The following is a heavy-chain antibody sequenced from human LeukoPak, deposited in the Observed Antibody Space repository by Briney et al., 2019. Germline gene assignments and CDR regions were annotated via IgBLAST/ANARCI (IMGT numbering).Heavy chain of an antibody. V-gene: IGHV3-23*01. Sequence: GGSLRLSCAASGFTFSSYAMSWVRQAPGKGLQWVSAISGSGGSIYYADSVKSRFTISRDNSKNTLYLQMNSLRAEDTAVYYCAKAGYCSGGSCKGSFDYWGQGTLVTVSS. J-gene: IGHJ4*02. D-gene: IGHD2-15*01. CDR1: GFTFSSYA. CDR2: ISGSGGSI. CDR3: AKAGYCSGGSCKGSFDY.